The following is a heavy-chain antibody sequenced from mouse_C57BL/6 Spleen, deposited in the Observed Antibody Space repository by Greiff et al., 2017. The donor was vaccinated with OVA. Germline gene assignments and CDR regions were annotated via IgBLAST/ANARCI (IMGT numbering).Heavy chain of an antibody. J-gene: IGHJ3*01. Sequence: QVQLQQPGAELVMPGASVKLSCKASGYTFTSYWMHWVKQRPGQGLEWIGEIDPSDSYTNYNQKFKGKSTLTVDKSSSTAYMQLSSLTSEDSAVYYCARYDYDRGFAYWGQGTLVTVSA. CDR2: IDPSDSYT. CDR3: ARYDYDRGFAY. V-gene: IGHV1-69*01. D-gene: IGHD2-4*01. CDR1: GYTFTSYW.